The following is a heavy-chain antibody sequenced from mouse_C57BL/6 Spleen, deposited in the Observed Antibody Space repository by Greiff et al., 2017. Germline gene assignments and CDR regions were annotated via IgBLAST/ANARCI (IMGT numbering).Heavy chain of an antibody. CDR3: ARRYGSSYYYAMDY. V-gene: IGHV1-54*01. CDR2: INPGSGGT. Sequence: VQLKESGAELVRPGTSVKVSCKASGYAFTNYLIEWVKQRPGQGLEWIGVINPGSGGTNYNEKFKGKATLTADKSSSTAYMQLSSLTSEDSAVYFCARRYGSSYYYAMDYWGQGTSVTVSS. J-gene: IGHJ4*01. D-gene: IGHD1-1*01. CDR1: GYAFTNYL.